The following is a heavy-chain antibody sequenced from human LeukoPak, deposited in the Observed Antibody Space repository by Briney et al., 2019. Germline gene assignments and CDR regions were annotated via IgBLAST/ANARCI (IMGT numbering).Heavy chain of an antibody. D-gene: IGHD6-19*01. V-gene: IGHV5-51*01. Sequence: ESLKISCKGSGYSFTSYWIGWVRQMPGKGLEWMGIISPGDSDTRYSPTFQGQVSISADKSISTAYLQWSSVKASDTAMYYCARLRSGWDFDYWGQGSLVTVSS. CDR2: ISPGDSDT. CDR1: GYSFTSYW. J-gene: IGHJ4*02. CDR3: ARLRSGWDFDY.